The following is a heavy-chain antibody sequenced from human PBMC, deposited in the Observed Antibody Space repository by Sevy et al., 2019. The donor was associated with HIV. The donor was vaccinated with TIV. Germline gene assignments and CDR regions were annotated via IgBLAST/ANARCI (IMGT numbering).Heavy chain of an antibody. CDR3: ARAETTIIVVAHFGMDV. V-gene: IGHV3-30-3*01. CDR2: ISYDGSNK. J-gene: IGHJ6*02. D-gene: IGHD3-22*01. CDR1: GFTFSSYA. Sequence: GGSLRLSCAASGFTFSSYAMHWVRQAPGKGLEWAAVISYDGSNKYYADSVKRRFTISRDNSKNTLYLQMNSLRAEDTAVYYCARAETTIIVVAHFGMDVWGQGTTVTVSS.